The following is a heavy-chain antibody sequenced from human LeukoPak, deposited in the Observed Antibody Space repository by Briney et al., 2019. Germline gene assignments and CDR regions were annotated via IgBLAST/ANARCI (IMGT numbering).Heavy chain of an antibody. CDR3: ARPGSAAGGHFDY. Sequence: GESLKISCQTSGYTFRHYWIGWVRQMPGKGLEWMGIIYPGDSDTRYSPSFQGQVTISADKSISTAYLQWSSLKASDTAMYYCARPGSAAGGHFDYWGQGTLVTVSS. CDR2: IYPGDSDT. D-gene: IGHD6-19*01. J-gene: IGHJ4*02. CDR1: GYTFRHYW. V-gene: IGHV5-51*01.